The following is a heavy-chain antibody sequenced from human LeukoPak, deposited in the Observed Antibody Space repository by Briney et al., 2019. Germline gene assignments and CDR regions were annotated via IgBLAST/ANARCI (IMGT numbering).Heavy chain of an antibody. CDR1: GGSISSSSYY. Sequence: SETLSLTCTVSGGSISSSSYYWGWIRQPPGKGLEWTGSIYYSGSTYYNPSLKSRVTISVDTSKNQFSLKLSSVTAADTAVYYCARQAYYYDSSGYYHGELDYWGQGTLVTVSS. D-gene: IGHD3-22*01. V-gene: IGHV4-39*01. CDR2: IYYSGST. CDR3: ARQAYYYDSSGYYHGELDY. J-gene: IGHJ4*02.